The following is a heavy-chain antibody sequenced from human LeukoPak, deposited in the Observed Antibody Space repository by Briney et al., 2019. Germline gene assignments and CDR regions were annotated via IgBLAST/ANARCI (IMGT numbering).Heavy chain of an antibody. CDR1: GFTFSSYA. Sequence: GGSLRLSCAASGFTFSSYAMSWVRQAPGKGLEWVSAISGSGGSTYYADSVKGRFTISRDNSKNTLYLQMNSLRAEDTAVYYCAKTLGLGYCSSTSCLPPYYFDHWGQGTLVTVSS. D-gene: IGHD2-2*01. V-gene: IGHV3-23*01. CDR3: AKTLGLGYCSSTSCLPPYYFDH. CDR2: ISGSGGST. J-gene: IGHJ4*02.